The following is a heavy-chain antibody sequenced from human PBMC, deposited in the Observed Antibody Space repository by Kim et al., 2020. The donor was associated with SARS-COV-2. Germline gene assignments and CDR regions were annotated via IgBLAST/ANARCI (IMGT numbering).Heavy chain of an antibody. CDR2: ISYAGST. CDR3: AGPGGTIGGDYFDH. V-gene: IGHV4-39*01. CDR1: GGFISSDTYY. D-gene: IGHD3-16*01. J-gene: IGHJ4*01. Sequence: SETLSLTCSVSGGFISSDTYYWGWIRQPPGKGLEWIGSISYAGSTYYNPSLKSRVTISVDTSKNQFSLNLASVTAADTAVYYCAGPGGTIGGDYFDHWG.